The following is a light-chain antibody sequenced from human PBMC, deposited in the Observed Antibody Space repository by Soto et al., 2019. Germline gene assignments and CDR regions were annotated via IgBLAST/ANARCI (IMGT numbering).Light chain of an antibody. J-gene: IGKJ4*01. Sequence: EIVLTQSPATLALSPGERATLSCWASQSVSSYLAWYHHKPGQAPRLLIYDASSWTTGIPARFRGSGSGTDFILTISRLEPEDFAVYYCQQRSSWHITFGEGTKVEIK. CDR1: QSVSSY. V-gene: IGKV3D-11*02. CDR3: QQRSSWHIT. CDR2: DAS.